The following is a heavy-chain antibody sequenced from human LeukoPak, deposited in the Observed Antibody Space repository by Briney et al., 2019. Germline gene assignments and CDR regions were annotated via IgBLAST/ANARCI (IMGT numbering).Heavy chain of an antibody. CDR3: ARSGYDRYYYYMDV. CDR2: IYTSGST. CDR1: GGSISSYY. Sequence: SETLSLTCTVSGGSISSYYWSWIRQPAGKGLEWIGRIYTSGSTNYNPTLKSRVTMSVDTSKNQFSLKLSSVTAADTAVYYCARSGYDRYYYYMDVWGKGTTVTVSS. D-gene: IGHD5-12*01. V-gene: IGHV4-4*07. J-gene: IGHJ6*03.